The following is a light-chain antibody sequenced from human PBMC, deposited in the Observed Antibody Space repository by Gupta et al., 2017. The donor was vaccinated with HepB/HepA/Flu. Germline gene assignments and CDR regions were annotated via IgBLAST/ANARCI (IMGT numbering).Light chain of an antibody. CDR1: SSNIGAGYD. J-gene: IGLJ2*01. CDR2: GNS. Sequence: QSVLTQPPSVSGAPGQRVTISCTGSSSNIGAGYDVHWYQQLPGTAPKLLIYGNSNRTSGVPDRFSGSKSGTSASLAITGLQAEDEADYYCQSYDSSRSVVVFGGGTKLTVL. CDR3: QSYDSSRSVVV. V-gene: IGLV1-40*01.